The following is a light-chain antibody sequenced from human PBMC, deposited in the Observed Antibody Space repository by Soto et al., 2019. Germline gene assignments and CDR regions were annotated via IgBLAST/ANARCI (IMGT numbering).Light chain of an antibody. CDR2: DAF. J-gene: IGKJ1*01. Sequence: NFLTQSPATLSLSPGERATLSCRASQSVGIYLAWYQQKPGQAPRLLIYDAFQRATGIPARFSGSGSGTDFTLTISSLEPEDFAVYSCLQYHNLWAFGQGTKVEI. V-gene: IGKV3-11*01. CDR1: QSVGIY. CDR3: LQYHNLWA.